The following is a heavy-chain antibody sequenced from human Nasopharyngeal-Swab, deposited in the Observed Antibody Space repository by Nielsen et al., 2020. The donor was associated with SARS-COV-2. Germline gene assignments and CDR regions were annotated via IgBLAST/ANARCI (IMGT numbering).Heavy chain of an antibody. CDR1: GLDVSGNY. CDR2: LYAGCDI. V-gene: IGHV3-53*01. Sequence: GESLKIPCAAAGLDVSGNYMSWFRQAPGKGLEGVSVLYAGCDIYYADSVKGRFTISRDSAKNTLYLQMNSLRVEDTALYYCARDRRDVDNQWGQGTLVTVSS. CDR3: ARDRRDVDNQ. J-gene: IGHJ4*02. D-gene: IGHD5-24*01.